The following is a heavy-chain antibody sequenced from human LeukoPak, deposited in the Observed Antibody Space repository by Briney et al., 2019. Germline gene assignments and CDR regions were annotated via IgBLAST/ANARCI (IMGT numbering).Heavy chain of an antibody. CDR3: ARAVMDV. D-gene: IGHD6-19*01. CDR2: ISSSGNFI. Sequence: GGSLRLSCAASGFIFSSYEMNWVRQTPGKGLEWVSYISSSGNFIYYADSVKGRFTISRDNAKNSLYLQMKRLRAEDTAVYHCARAVMDVWGKGTTVTVSS. CDR1: GFIFSSYE. V-gene: IGHV3-48*03. J-gene: IGHJ6*04.